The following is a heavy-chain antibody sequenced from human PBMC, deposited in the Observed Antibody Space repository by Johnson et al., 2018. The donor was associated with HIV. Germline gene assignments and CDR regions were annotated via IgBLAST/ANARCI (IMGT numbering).Heavy chain of an antibody. Sequence: QVQLVESGGGLVKPGGSLRLSCVASGITFSDYYLSWIRQAPGKGLEWVSYISSSGSTIYYADSVKGRFTISRDNAKNSLYLQVNSLRAEDTAVYYCARGWLFLDAFDIWGQGTMVTVSS. CDR3: ARGWLFLDAFDI. J-gene: IGHJ3*02. V-gene: IGHV3-11*04. D-gene: IGHD3-9*01. CDR1: GITFSDYY. CDR2: ISSSGSTI.